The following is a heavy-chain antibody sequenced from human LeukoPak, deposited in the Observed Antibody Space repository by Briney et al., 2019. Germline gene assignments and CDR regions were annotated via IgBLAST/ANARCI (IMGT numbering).Heavy chain of an antibody. CDR3: TLAILTGYYPYGMDV. D-gene: IGHD3-9*01. V-gene: IGHV3-11*01. J-gene: IGHJ6*02. CDR2: ISSSGSTI. CDR1: GFTFSDYY. Sequence: GGSLRLSCAASGFTFSDYYMSWIRQAPGKGRERVSYISSSGSTIYYADSVKGRFTISRDNAKTSLYLQMNSLRAEDTAVYYCTLAILTGYYPYGMDVWGQGTTVTVSS.